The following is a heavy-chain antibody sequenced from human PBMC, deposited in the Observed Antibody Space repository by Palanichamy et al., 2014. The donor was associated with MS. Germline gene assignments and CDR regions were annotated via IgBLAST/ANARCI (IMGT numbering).Heavy chain of an antibody. CDR1: GFTFSSYG. V-gene: IGHV3-33*01. CDR3: ARTRITMVQGVIPNYYGMDV. Sequence: QVQAGGGLGEGVVQPGRSLRLSCAASGFTFSSYGMHWVRQAPGKGLEWVAVIWYDGSNKYYADSVKGRFTISRDNSKNTLYLQMNSLRAEDTAVYYCARTRITMVQGVIPNYYGMDVWGQGTTVTVSS. J-gene: IGHJ6*02. CDR2: IWYDGSNK. D-gene: IGHD3-10*01.